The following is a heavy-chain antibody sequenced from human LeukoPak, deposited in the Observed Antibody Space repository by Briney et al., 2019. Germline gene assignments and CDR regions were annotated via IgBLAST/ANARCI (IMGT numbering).Heavy chain of an antibody. V-gene: IGHV4-61*02. CDR2: IYTSGST. J-gene: IGHJ5*02. D-gene: IGHD3-10*01. CDR1: GASISSGSYY. CDR3: ARARGFRFDWFDP. Sequence: PSQTLSLTCTVSGASISSGSYYWSWIRQPAGKGLEWIGRIYTSGSTNYNPSLKSRVTISVDTSKNQFSLKLSSVTAADTAVYYCARARGFRFDWFDPWGQGTLVTVSS.